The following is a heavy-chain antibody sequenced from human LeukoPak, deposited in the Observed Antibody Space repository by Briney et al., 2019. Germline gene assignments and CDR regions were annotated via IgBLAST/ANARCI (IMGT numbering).Heavy chain of an antibody. D-gene: IGHD1-14*01. CDR1: GYPFTTYE. CDR2: VHPNTGNT. V-gene: IGHV1-8*01. Sequence: ASVTVSCKTSGYPFTTYESNWVRQAAGQGLEWMGWVHPNTGNTAYAQRFQGRVTMTRDTSISTAYMELSRPTSNDTAVYFCARGPRNDPWGQGTLVTVSS. CDR3: ARGPRNDP. J-gene: IGHJ5*02.